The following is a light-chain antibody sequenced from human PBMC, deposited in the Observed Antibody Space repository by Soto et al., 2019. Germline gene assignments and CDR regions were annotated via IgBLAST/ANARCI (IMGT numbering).Light chain of an antibody. Sequence: DIVMTQSPDSLAVSLGERATINCKTSQSVLYSSNNKNYLAWYQQKPGQPPKLLIYWASTRESGVPDRFSGSGSGTDFTLTISSLQAEDVEVYYCQQYYSTLWTFGQGTKVEIK. CDR2: WAS. V-gene: IGKV4-1*01. CDR1: QSVLYSSNNKNY. J-gene: IGKJ1*01. CDR3: QQYYSTLWT.